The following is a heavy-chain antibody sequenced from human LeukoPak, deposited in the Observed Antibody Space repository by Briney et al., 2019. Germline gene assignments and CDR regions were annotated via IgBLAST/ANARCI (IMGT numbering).Heavy chain of an antibody. J-gene: IGHJ4*02. Sequence: GASVKVPCKASGYTFTSYDINWVRQATGQGLEWMGWMNPNSGNTGYAQKFQGRVTITRNTSISTAYMELSSLRSEDTAVYYCARGLFYTWTYYDFWSGYPDLQYYFDYWGQGTLVTVSS. CDR2: MNPNSGNT. CDR3: ARGLFYTWTYYDFWSGYPDLQYYFDY. D-gene: IGHD3-3*01. V-gene: IGHV1-8*03. CDR1: GYTFTSYD.